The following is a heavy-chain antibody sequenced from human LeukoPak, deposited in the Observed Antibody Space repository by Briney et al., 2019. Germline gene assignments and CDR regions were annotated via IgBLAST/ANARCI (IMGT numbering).Heavy chain of an antibody. CDR3: ARSSYSSSSSV. Sequence: GGSLRLSCAVSGFTFSGFWMSWSRQAPGKGLEWVASINSDGSEGYYADVVKGRFTIFRDNAKNSLYLQINSLRAEDTAVYYCARSSYSSSSSVWGQGTMVTVSS. CDR2: INSDGSEG. J-gene: IGHJ3*01. CDR1: GFTFSGFW. V-gene: IGHV3-7*03. D-gene: IGHD6-6*01.